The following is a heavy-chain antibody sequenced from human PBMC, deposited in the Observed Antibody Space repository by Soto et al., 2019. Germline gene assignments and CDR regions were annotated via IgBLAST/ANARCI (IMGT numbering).Heavy chain of an antibody. CDR3: AAIASQSSAAFAI. J-gene: IGHJ3*02. V-gene: IGHV1-18*01. CDR2: ISVYNGNT. CDR1: GYTFTSYG. D-gene: IGHD6-6*01. Sequence: GASVKVSCKASGYTFTSYGICWVRHAPGQGLEWMGWISVYNGNTNYAQKLQDRVTITRDMSTSTAYMELSSLRSEDTAVYYCAAIASQSSAAFAIWGQGTMVTVSS.